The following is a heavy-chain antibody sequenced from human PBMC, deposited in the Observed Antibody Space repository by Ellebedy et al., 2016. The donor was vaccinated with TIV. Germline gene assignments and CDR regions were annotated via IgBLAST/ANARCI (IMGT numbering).Heavy chain of an antibody. D-gene: IGHD5-24*01. CDR1: GFTVSSHY. Sequence: PGGSLRLSCAASGFTVSSHYMSWVRQAPGKGLEWVSVFFSGGNTYYAYSVKGRFIISRDNSENTLYLHMNSLRGEDTAVYYCAEMGVRVPDAFDIWGQGTMVTVSS. V-gene: IGHV3-66*01. CDR3: AEMGVRVPDAFDI. J-gene: IGHJ3*02. CDR2: FFSGGNT.